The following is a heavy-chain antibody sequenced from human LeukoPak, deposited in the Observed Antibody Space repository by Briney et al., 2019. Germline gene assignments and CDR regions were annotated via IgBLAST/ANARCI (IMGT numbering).Heavy chain of an antibody. V-gene: IGHV1-46*01. CDR1: GYTXTSYY. CDR3: ARDTEDFDY. J-gene: IGHJ4*02. Sequence: ASVKVSCTASGYTXTSYYIHWVRQAPGQGLEWMGIINPSGGSTTYAQKFQGRVTMTRDTSTSTVYMELSSLRSEDTAVYYCARDTEDFDYWGQGTLVTVSS. CDR2: INPSGGST.